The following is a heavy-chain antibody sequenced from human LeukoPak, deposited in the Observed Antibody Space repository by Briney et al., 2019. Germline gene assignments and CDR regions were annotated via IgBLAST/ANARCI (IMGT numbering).Heavy chain of an antibody. J-gene: IGHJ4*02. CDR2: ISGSGGST. Sequence: GGSLRLSCAASGFTFSSYAMSWVRQAPGKGLEWVSAISGSGGSTYYADSVKGRFTISRDNSKDTLYLQMNSLRAEDTAVYYCAKDLTRYSYNYWGQGTLVTVSS. D-gene: IGHD5-18*01. CDR1: GFTFSSYA. V-gene: IGHV3-23*01. CDR3: AKDLTRYSYNY.